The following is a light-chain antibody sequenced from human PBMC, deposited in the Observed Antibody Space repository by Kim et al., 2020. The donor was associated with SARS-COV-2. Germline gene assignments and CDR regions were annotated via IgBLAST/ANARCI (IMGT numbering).Light chain of an antibody. CDR2: DVS. Sequence: SLSPGESASLSCRASQGVGNYLAWYQQKPGQAPILLIYDVSNRAAGIPARFSGSGSGTDFTLTISSLEPEDSAVYYCQHRSTWPLTFGGGTKLEI. J-gene: IGKJ4*01. CDR3: QHRSTWPLT. V-gene: IGKV3-11*01. CDR1: QGVGNY.